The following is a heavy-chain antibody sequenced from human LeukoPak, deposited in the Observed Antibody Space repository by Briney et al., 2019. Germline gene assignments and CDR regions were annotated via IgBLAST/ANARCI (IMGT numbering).Heavy chain of an antibody. Sequence: GGSLRLSCAASGFTFSSYSMNWVRQAPGKGLEWVSSISSSSSYIYYADSVKGRFTISRDNAKNSLYLQMNSLRAEDTAVYCCASQHSSSVAFDYWGQGTLVTVSS. CDR3: ASQHSSSVAFDY. D-gene: IGHD6-13*01. CDR1: GFTFSSYS. V-gene: IGHV3-21*01. CDR2: ISSSSSYI. J-gene: IGHJ4*02.